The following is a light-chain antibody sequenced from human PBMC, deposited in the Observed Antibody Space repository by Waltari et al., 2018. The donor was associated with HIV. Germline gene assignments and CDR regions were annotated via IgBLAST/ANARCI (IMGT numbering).Light chain of an antibody. Sequence: QSVLTQPPSVSGAPGQRVTISCTGSSSNLRAGYHVHWYQQLPGTAPKLPIYGNSNRPSGVPDRFSGSKSGTSASLAITGLQAEDEADYHCQSYDSSLSGYVFGTGTKVTVL. V-gene: IGLV1-40*01. CDR3: QSYDSSLSGYV. J-gene: IGLJ1*01. CDR2: GNS. CDR1: SSNLRAGYH.